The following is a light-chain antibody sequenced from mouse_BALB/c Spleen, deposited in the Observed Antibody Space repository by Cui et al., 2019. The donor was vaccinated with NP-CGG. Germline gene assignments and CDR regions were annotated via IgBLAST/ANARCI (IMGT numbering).Light chain of an antibody. Sequence: QADLTQESPLTTSPGETVTLTCRSSTGAVTTSNYANWVQEKPDHLFTGLIGGTNNRAPGVPARFSGSLIGDKAALTITGAQTEDEAIYFCALWYSNHWVFGGGTKLTVL. CDR2: GTN. J-gene: IGLJ1*01. V-gene: IGLV1*01. CDR1: TGAVTTSNY. CDR3: ALWYSNHWV.